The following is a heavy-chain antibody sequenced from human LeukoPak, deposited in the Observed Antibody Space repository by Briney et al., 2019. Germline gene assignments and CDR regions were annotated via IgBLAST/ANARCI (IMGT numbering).Heavy chain of an antibody. Sequence: SVKVSCKASGGTFSSYAISWVRQAPGQGLEWMGGIIPIFGTANYAQKFQGRVTITADKSTSTAYMELSSLRSEDTAVYYCASRHSSGWYFDYWGQGTLVTVSS. CDR3: ASRHSSGWYFDY. V-gene: IGHV1-69*06. CDR1: GGTFSSYA. CDR2: IIPIFGTA. J-gene: IGHJ4*02. D-gene: IGHD6-19*01.